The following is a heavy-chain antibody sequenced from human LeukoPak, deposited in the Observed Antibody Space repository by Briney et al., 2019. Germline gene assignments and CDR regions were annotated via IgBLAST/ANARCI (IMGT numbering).Heavy chain of an antibody. Sequence: SETLSLTCTVSGGSISSYYWSWIRQPPGKGLEWIGYIYYGGSTSYNPSLKSRVTISVDTSKNQFSLKLSSVTAADTAVYYCARDPYAYCSSTSCPYWYFDLWGRGTLVTVSS. CDR2: IYYGGST. J-gene: IGHJ2*01. CDR1: GGSISSYY. CDR3: ARDPYAYCSSTSCPYWYFDL. V-gene: IGHV4-59*01. D-gene: IGHD2-2*01.